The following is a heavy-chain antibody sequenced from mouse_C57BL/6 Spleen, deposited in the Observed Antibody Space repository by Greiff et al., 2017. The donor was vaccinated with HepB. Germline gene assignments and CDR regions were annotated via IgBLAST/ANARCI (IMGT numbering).Heavy chain of an antibody. Sequence: QVQLKQSGAELVRPGASVKLSCKASGYTFTDYYINWVKQRPGQGLEWIARIYPGSGNTYYNEKFKGKATLTAEKSSSTAYMQLSSLTSEDSAVYFCARVYYGSSPLYYAMDYWGQGTSVTVSS. CDR1: GYTFTDYY. D-gene: IGHD1-1*01. J-gene: IGHJ4*01. CDR3: ARVYYGSSPLYYAMDY. V-gene: IGHV1-76*01. CDR2: IYPGSGNT.